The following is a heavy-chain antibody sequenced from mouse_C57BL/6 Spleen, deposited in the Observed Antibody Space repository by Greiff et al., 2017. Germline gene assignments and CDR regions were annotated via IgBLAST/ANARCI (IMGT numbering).Heavy chain of an antibody. D-gene: IGHD2-1*01. Sequence: QVQLQQSGAELARPGASVKLSCKASGYTFTSYTMHWVKQRPGQGLEWIGYINPSSGYTKYNQKFKDKATLPADKSSSTAYMQLSSLTSEDSAVYYGASYGNYDYYAMDYWGQGTSGTVSS. CDR2: INPSSGYT. CDR3: ASYGNYDYYAMDY. V-gene: IGHV1-4*01. J-gene: IGHJ4*01. CDR1: GYTFTSYT.